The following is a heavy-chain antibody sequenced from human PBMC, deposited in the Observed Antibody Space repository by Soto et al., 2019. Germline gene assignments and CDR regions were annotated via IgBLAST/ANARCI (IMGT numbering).Heavy chain of an antibody. CDR3: ARDGLGYAFDI. D-gene: IGHD6-19*01. CDR2: ISSSSSYI. CDR1: GFTFSSYS. J-gene: IGHJ3*02. Sequence: GGSLRLSCAASGFTFSSYSMNWVRQAPGKGLEWVSSISSSSSYIYYADSVKGRFTISRDNAKNSLYLQMNSLRAEDTAVYCCARDGLGYAFDIWGQGTMVTVSS. V-gene: IGHV3-21*01.